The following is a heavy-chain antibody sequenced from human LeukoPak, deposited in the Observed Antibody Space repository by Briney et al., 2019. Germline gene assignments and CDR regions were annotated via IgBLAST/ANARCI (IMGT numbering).Heavy chain of an antibody. CDR1: GITLSNYG. CDR2: ISGSGGGT. D-gene: IGHD6-13*01. CDR3: ARDVSKASVGTSYGMDV. J-gene: IGHJ6*02. V-gene: IGHV3-23*01. Sequence: PGGSLRLSCAVSGITLSNYGMSWVRQAPGKGLEWVAGISGSGGGTTYADSVKGRFTISRDSARNSLYLQMDSLRAEDTAVYYYARDVSKASVGTSYGMDVWGQGTTVTVSS.